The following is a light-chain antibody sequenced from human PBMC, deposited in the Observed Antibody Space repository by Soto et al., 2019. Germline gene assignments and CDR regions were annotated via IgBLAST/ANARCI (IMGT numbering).Light chain of an antibody. CDR2: GVS. V-gene: IGLV2-14*01. J-gene: IGLJ2*01. CDR3: SSYTSSSTYVV. Sequence: QSALTQPASVSGSPGQSITISCTGTSSDVGGYNYVSWYQQHPGKAPKLMISGVSNRPSGVPNRFSGSKSGNTASLTISGLQAEDEADYYCSSYTSSSTYVVFGGGTKLTVL. CDR1: SSDVGGYNY.